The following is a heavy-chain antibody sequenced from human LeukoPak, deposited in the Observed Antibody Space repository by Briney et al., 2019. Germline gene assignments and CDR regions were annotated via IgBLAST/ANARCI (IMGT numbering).Heavy chain of an antibody. CDR2: ISWNSGSI. Sequence: GGSLRLSCAASGFTFDDYAMHWVRQAPGKGLEWVSGISWNSGSIGYADSVKGRFTISRDNAKNSLYLQMNSLRAEDMALYYCAKAGGDSSSISSVWYFDLWGRGTLVTVSS. CDR1: GFTFDDYA. CDR3: AKAGGDSSSISSVWYFDL. V-gene: IGHV3-9*03. D-gene: IGHD6-6*01. J-gene: IGHJ2*01.